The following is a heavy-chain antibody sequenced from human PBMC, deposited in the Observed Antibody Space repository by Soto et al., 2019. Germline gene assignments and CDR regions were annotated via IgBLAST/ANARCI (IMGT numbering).Heavy chain of an antibody. CDR2: IYYSGST. CDR3: ARDWGEGYSGYDSPNWFDP. D-gene: IGHD5-12*01. V-gene: IGHV4-31*03. Sequence: SETLSLTCTVSGGSISSGGYYWSWIRQHPGKCLEWIGYIYYSGSTYYNPSLKSRVTISVDTSKDQFSLKLSSVTAADTAVYYCARDWGEGYSGYDSPNWFDPWGQGTLVTVYS. CDR1: GGSISSGGYY. J-gene: IGHJ5*02.